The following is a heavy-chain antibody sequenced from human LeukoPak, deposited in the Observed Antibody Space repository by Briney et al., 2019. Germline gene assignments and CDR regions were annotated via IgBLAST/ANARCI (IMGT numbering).Heavy chain of an antibody. J-gene: IGHJ6*03. Sequence: GASVTVSCKASGYTFTSYYMHWVRQAPGQGLEWMGIINPSGGSTSYAQKFQGRVTMTRDMSTSTVYMELSSLRSEDTAVYYCARDLSTSIAARPYYYYYYMDVWGKGTTVTVSS. CDR3: ARDLSTSIAARPYYYYYYMDV. V-gene: IGHV1-46*01. CDR1: GYTFTSYY. D-gene: IGHD6-6*01. CDR2: INPSGGST.